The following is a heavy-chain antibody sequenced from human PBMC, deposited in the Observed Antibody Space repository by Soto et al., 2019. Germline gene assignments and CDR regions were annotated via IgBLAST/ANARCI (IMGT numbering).Heavy chain of an antibody. D-gene: IGHD5-12*01. Sequence: GGSLTLSCAASGFTFSSYGMHWVRQAPGKGLEWVAVIWYDGSNKYYADSVKGRFTISRDNSKNTLYLQMNSLRAEDTAVYYCARDRKREYSGPQDWGQGTLVTVSS. CDR2: IWYDGSNK. CDR1: GFTFSSYG. CDR3: ARDRKREYSGPQD. V-gene: IGHV3-33*01. J-gene: IGHJ4*02.